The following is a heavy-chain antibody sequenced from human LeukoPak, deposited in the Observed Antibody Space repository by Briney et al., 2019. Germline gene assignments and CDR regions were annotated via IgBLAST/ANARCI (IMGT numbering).Heavy chain of an antibody. J-gene: IGHJ4*02. CDR1: GYTFTGYY. CDR2: INPNSGGT. D-gene: IGHD3-22*01. Sequence: GASVKVSCKASGYTFTGYYMHWVRQAPGQGLEWMGWINPNSGGTNYAQKFQGRVTMTKDTSISTAYMELSRLRSDDTAVYYCARVGAAYYYDSVDYWGQGTLVTVSS. V-gene: IGHV1-2*02. CDR3: ARVGAAYYYDSVDY.